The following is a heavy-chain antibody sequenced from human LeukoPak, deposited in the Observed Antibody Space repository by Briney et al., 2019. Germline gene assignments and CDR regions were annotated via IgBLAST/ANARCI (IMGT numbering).Heavy chain of an antibody. CDR2: IYYSGST. J-gene: IGHJ4*02. V-gene: IGHV4-59*01. CDR3: ARLLGYYFDY. CDR1: GGSISSYY. D-gene: IGHD2-15*01. Sequence: SETLSLTCTVSGGSISSYYWSWIRQPPGKGLEWIGYIYYSGSTNYNPSLKRRVTISVDTSKNQFSLKLSSVTAADTAVYYCARLLGYYFDYWGQGTLVTVSS.